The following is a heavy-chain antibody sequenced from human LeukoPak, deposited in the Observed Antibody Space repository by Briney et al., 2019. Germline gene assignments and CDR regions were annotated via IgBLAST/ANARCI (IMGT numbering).Heavy chain of an antibody. J-gene: IGHJ4*02. CDR3: ARDDGGDPPAFDY. Sequence: SVKVSCKASGGTFSSYAISWVRQAPGQGLEWMGGIIPIFGTAKHAQKFQGRVTISADESTSTAYMELSSLRSEDTAVYYCARDDGGDPPAFDYWGQGTLVTVSS. CDR2: IIPIFGTA. CDR1: GGTFSSYA. V-gene: IGHV1-69*13.